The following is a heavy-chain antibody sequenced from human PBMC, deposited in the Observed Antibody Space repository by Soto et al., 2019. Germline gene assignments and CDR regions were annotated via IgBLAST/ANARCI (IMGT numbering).Heavy chain of an antibody. CDR3: AKVPTWTYHDH. CDR2: ISGSGDST. D-gene: IGHD2-2*01. Sequence: PGGSLRLSCAASGFTFSTYAMCWVRQAPGKGLEWVSAISGSGDSTYYADSVKGRFTISRDNSKNTLYLQMNSLRAEDSALYYCAKVPTWTYHDHWGQGTLVTVSS. CDR1: GFTFSTYA. J-gene: IGHJ4*02. V-gene: IGHV3-23*01.